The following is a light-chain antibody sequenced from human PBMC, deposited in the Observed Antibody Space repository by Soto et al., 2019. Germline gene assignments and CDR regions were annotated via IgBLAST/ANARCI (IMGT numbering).Light chain of an antibody. J-gene: IGLJ1*01. V-gene: IGLV1-44*01. CDR2: TNN. CDR1: SSNIGINT. Sequence: QSVLTQPPSASGTPGQRVTISCSGSSSNIGINTVTWYQQLPGAAPKLLIYTNNQRPSGVPDRFSASKSGTSASLAIGGLQSEDEADYYCAAWDDSLDGYVFGSGNKLTVL. CDR3: AAWDDSLDGYV.